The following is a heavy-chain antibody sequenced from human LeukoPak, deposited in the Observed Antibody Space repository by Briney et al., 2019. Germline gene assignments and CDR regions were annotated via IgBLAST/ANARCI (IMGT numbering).Heavy chain of an antibody. CDR2: ISYSGDF. CDR3: ARRVTTMTQFDY. D-gene: IGHD3-22*01. V-gene: IGHV4-59*01. J-gene: IGHJ4*02. Sequence: SETLSLTCTVSGVSISDFYWSWIRQPPGKGLEWIGYISYSGDFSYSPSLRSRVTISMDTSKNQFSLKLTSVTAADTAVYYCARRVTTMTQFDYWGQGTLVTVSS. CDR1: GVSISDFY.